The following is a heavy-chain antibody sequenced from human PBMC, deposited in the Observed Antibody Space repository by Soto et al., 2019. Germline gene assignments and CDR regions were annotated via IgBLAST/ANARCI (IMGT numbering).Heavy chain of an antibody. CDR1: GFTFSSYT. D-gene: IGHD6-6*01. CDR3: ARGSLPVRLASIAARPWGFFDL. Sequence: EVQLVESGGGLVKPGGSLRLSCAASGFTFSSYTMNWVRQAPGKGLEWVSSISSSSSYIYYADSVKGRFTISRDNAKNSLYLQMNSLRAEDTALYYCARGSLPVRLASIAARPWGFFDLWGRGTLVTVSS. V-gene: IGHV3-21*01. CDR2: ISSSSSYI. J-gene: IGHJ2*01.